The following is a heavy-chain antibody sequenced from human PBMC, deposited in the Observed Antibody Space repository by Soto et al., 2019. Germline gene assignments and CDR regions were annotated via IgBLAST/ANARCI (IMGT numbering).Heavy chain of an antibody. CDR1: GLTFSSYA. D-gene: IGHD1-26*01. V-gene: IGHV3-23*01. Sequence: EVQLLESGGGLVQPGGSLRLSCAASGLTFSSYAMSWVRQAPGKGLEWVSAISGSGGSTYYADSVKGRFTISRDNSKNTLYLQMNSLRAEDTAVYYCAKDGLVGPYYYYYMDVWGKGTTVTVSS. CDR3: AKDGLVGPYYYYYMDV. J-gene: IGHJ6*03. CDR2: ISGSGGST.